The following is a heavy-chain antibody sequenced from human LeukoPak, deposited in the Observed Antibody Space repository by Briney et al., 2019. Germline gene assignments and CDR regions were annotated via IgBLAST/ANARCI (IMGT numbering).Heavy chain of an antibody. Sequence: GGSLRLSCVASGFAFSDYYMSWIRQAPGKGLEWLSYISSTGLTIYYADSVKGRFTISRDNAKDSLYLQMNSLRAEDTAVYFCARDQGSGTYPYYYYYYGLDVWGQGTTVTVSS. CDR1: GFAFSDYY. CDR3: ARDQGSGTYPYYYYYYGLDV. J-gene: IGHJ6*02. CDR2: ISSTGLTI. V-gene: IGHV3-11*01. D-gene: IGHD3-10*01.